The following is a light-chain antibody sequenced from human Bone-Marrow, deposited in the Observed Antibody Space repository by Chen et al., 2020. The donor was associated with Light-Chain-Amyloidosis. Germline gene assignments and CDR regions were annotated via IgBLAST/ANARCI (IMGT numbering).Light chain of an antibody. V-gene: IGLV6-57*01. CDR1: SGSIATNY. J-gene: IGLJ3*02. CDR2: EAD. CDR3: QSYQGSSQGV. Sequence: NFMLTQPHSVSESPGKTVIISCTRSSGSIATNYVQWYPHRPGSSPTTVIYEADQRPSGVPDRFSGSIDRSSNSATLTLSGLKTEDEADYYCQSYQGSSQGVFGGGTKLTVL.